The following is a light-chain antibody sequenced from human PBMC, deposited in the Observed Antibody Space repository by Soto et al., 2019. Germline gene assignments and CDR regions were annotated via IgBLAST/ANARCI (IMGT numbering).Light chain of an antibody. J-gene: IGKJ1*01. CDR3: QHYGSSPRT. CDR2: GAS. CDR1: QSVSSSY. Sequence: ERVLIQSAGTLSLSPGEKATLSCRASQSVSSSYLAWYQQKPGQAPRLLIYGASSRATGIPDRFSGSGSGTDFTLIISRLEPEDFAVYYCQHYGSSPRTFGQGTKVDIK. V-gene: IGKV3-20*01.